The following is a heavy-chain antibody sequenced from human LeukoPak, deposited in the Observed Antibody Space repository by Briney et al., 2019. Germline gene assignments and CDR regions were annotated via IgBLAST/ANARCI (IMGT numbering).Heavy chain of an antibody. CDR1: GGSFSGYY. J-gene: IGHJ5*02. D-gene: IGHD4-17*01. CDR3: ATRVTRGRFVGP. V-gene: IGHV4-34*01. Sequence: SETLSLSCAVYGGSFSGYYWSWIRHPPGKGLEWIGEINHSGSTNYNPSLKSRVTISVDTSKNQFSLKLSSVTAADTAVYYCATRVTRGRFVGPWGQGTLVTVSS. CDR2: INHSGST.